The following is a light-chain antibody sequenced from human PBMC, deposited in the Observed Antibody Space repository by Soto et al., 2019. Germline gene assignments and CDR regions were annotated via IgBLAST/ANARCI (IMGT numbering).Light chain of an antibody. Sequence: EIVMTQSPATLSVSPGERSTLSCRSSQSVSSNLAWYQQKPGQAPRLLIYGASTRATGIPARFSGSGSGTEFTLTISSLQSEDFAVYYCQQYNNWPPVTFGQGTKVDIK. V-gene: IGKV3-15*01. CDR2: GAS. CDR3: QQYNNWPPVT. J-gene: IGKJ1*01. CDR1: QSVSSN.